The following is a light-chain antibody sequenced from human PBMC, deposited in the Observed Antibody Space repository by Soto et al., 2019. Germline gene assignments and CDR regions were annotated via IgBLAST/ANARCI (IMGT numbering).Light chain of an antibody. V-gene: IGKV3-20*01. J-gene: IGKJ2*01. CDR2: GAS. CDR3: QQYSTSPRT. Sequence: ETVLTQSPGTPSLSPGERATLSCRASQSLTGSFLAWYQQKPGQAPKVLIYGASNRATGIPDRFSGSGSGTDFTLTISRLEPEDFAVYYCQQYSTSPRTFGQGTKVDIK. CDR1: QSLTGSF.